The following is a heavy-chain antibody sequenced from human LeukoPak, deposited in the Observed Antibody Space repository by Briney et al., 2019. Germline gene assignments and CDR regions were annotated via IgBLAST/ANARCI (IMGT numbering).Heavy chain of an antibody. CDR3: APASSRIAAANNWFDP. Sequence: GGSLRLSCAASGFTFSSYAMSWVRQAPGKGLEWVSAISGSGGSTYYADSVKGRFTISRDNSKNTLYLQMNSLRAEDTAVYYCAPASSRIAAANNWFDPWGQGTLVTVSS. D-gene: IGHD6-13*01. J-gene: IGHJ5*02. V-gene: IGHV3-23*01. CDR2: ISGSGGST. CDR1: GFTFSSYA.